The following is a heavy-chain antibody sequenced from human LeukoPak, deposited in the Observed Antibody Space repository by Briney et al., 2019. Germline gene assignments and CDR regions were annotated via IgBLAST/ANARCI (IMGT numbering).Heavy chain of an antibody. CDR1: GGSISSGDYY. Sequence: SETLSLTCTVSGGSISSGDYYWSWIRQPPGKGLEWIGYIYYSGSTSYNPSLKSRVTISVDTSKNQFSLKLSSVTAADTAVYYCARSRQGEDYFDYWGQGTLVTVSS. J-gene: IGHJ4*02. CDR2: IYYSGST. CDR3: ARSRQGEDYFDY. D-gene: IGHD3-16*01. V-gene: IGHV4-30-4*01.